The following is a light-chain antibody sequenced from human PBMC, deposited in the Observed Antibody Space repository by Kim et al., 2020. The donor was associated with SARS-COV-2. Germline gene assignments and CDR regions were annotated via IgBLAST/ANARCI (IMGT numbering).Light chain of an antibody. CDR3: QHRGIWPIT. J-gene: IGKJ5*01. CDR1: QSVGNH. V-gene: IGKV3-11*01. CDR2: DAS. Sequence: EIMLTQSPATLSLSPGERVTLSCRASQSVGNHLGWYQQKPGPAPRLLIFDASSRATGIPDRFSGSGSGTDFTLIISSLEPEDFAVYYCQHRGIWPITFGQGTRVEIK.